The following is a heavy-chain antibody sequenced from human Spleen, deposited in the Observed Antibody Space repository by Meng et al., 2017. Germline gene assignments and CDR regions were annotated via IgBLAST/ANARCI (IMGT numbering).Heavy chain of an antibody. J-gene: IGHJ6*02. CDR2: INWNGGST. CDR1: GFTFDDYG. Sequence: GESLKISCAASGFTFDDYGMSWVRQAPGKGLEWVSGINWNGGSTGYADSVKGRFTISRDNSKKTLYMQMYSLRAEDTAVYYCAKDVSSSSTWYGDSFEGYGMDVWGQGTTVTVSS. D-gene: IGHD6-13*01. CDR3: AKDVSSSSTWYGDSFEGYGMDV. V-gene: IGHV3-20*04.